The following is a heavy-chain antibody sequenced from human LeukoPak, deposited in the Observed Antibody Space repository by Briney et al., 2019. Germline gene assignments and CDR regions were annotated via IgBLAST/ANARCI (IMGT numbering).Heavy chain of an antibody. D-gene: IGHD4-17*01. J-gene: IGHJ4*02. V-gene: IGHV3-23*01. CDR3: AKDRTGAYRIFDY. CDR1: GFTFSSYW. CDR2: ISAGGSSI. Sequence: PGGSLRLSCAASGFTFSSYWMHWVRQAPGMGLEWVSVISAGGSSIYYADSVKGRFSISRDNSKNTLSLQMNSLRAEDTAVYYCAKDRTGAYRIFDYWGQGTLVTVSS.